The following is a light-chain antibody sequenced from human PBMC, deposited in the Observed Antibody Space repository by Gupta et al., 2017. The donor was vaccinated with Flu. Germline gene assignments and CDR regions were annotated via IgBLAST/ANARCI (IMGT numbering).Light chain of an antibody. Sequence: PSSLSASVGDRVTITCRASQSITSSLNWYQQIPGKAPKLLIYAASSLQSGVPSRFSGSGSGTDFTLTISSLLPEDFATYFCQQSDRAPYTFGQGTKLDIK. CDR2: AAS. CDR1: QSITSS. J-gene: IGKJ2*01. CDR3: QQSDRAPYT. V-gene: IGKV1-39*01.